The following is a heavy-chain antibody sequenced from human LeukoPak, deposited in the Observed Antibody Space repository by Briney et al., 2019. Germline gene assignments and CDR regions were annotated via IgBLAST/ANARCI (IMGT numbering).Heavy chain of an antibody. V-gene: IGHV4-39*01. CDR2: IYYSGSA. D-gene: IGHD4-11*01. Sequence: SETLSLTCTVSGGSISSSSYYWGWIRQPPGRGLEWIGSIYYSGSAYYNPSLKSRVTISVDTSKNQFSLKLSSVTAADTAVYYCARVTTVTTVYFDYWGQGTLVTVSS. CDR1: GGSISSSSYY. J-gene: IGHJ4*02. CDR3: ARVTTVTTVYFDY.